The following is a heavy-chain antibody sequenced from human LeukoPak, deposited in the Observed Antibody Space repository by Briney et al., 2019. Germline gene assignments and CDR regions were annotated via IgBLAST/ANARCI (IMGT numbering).Heavy chain of an antibody. CDR2: IIPILGIA. V-gene: IGHV1-69*04. CDR3: ASRSVDTAMVLNFDY. CDR1: GGTFSSYA. D-gene: IGHD5-18*01. Sequence: SVKVSCKASGGTFSSYAISWVRQAPGQGLEWMGRIIPILGIANYAQKFQGRVTITADKSTSTAYMELSSLRSEDTAVYYCASRSVDTAMVLNFDYWGQGTLVTVSS. J-gene: IGHJ4*02.